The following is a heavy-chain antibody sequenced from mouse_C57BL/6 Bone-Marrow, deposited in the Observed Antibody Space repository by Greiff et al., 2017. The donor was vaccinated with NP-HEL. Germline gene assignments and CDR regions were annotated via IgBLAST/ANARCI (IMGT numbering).Heavy chain of an antibody. D-gene: IGHD2-2*01. CDR2: IYPRSGNT. J-gene: IGHJ4*01. Sequence: QVQLKESGAELARPGASVKLSCKASGYTFTSYGISWVKQRTGQGLEWIGEIYPRSGNTYYNEKFKGKATLTADKSSSTAYMELRSLTSEYSAVYFCARPLWLHYAMDYWGQGTSVTVSS. CDR1: GYTFTSYG. V-gene: IGHV1-81*01. CDR3: ARPLWLHYAMDY.